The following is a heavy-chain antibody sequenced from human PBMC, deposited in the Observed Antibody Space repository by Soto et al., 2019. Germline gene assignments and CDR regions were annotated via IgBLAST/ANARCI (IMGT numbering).Heavy chain of an antibody. D-gene: IGHD2-15*01. V-gene: IGHV1-18*01. CDR2: ISAYNGNT. J-gene: IGHJ2*01. CDR1: GYTFTSYG. Sequence: QVQLVQSGAEVKKPGASVKVSCKASGYTFTSYGISWVRQAPGQGLEWMGWISAYNGNTNYAQKLQGRVTMTTDTSTSTAYMELRSLRSDDTAVYYCARDNCSGGSCYSVWYFDLWGRGTLVTVSS. CDR3: ARDNCSGGSCYSVWYFDL.